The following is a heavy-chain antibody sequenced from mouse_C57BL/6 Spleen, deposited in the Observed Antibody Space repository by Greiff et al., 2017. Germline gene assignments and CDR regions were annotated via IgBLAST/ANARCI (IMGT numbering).Heavy chain of an antibody. D-gene: IGHD3-1*01. V-gene: IGHV5-16*01. Sequence: EVHLVESEGGLVQPGSSMKLSCTASGFTFSDYYMAWVRQVPEKGLEWVANINSDGSSTYYLDSLKSRFIISRDNAKNILYLQMSRLKSEDTATYYCARETRGSGNFDYWDQGTTLTVAS. CDR1: GFTFSDYY. J-gene: IGHJ2*01. CDR2: INSDGSST. CDR3: ARETRGSGNFDY.